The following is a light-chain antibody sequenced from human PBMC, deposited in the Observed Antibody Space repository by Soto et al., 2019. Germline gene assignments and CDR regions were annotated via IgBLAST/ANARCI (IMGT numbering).Light chain of an antibody. J-gene: IGKJ3*01. CDR2: TAS. Sequence: DIQMTQSPSSLSASIGDRLIITCRTSQGVSTFLNWYRQKAGEAPRLLMYTASSLQSGVPSRLSGGGSGTECPLTINSLQPEDFGTSLCQQRYSSRFSFGPGTRVDVK. CDR3: QQRYSSRFS. CDR1: QGVSTF. V-gene: IGKV1-39*01.